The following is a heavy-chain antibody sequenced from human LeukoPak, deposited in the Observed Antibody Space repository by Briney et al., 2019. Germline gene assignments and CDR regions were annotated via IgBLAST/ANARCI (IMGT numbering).Heavy chain of an antibody. V-gene: IGHV1-2*06. Sequence: GASVKVSCKASGYTFTGYYIHWVRQAPGQGLEWMGRINPNSGGTNYAQKFQGRVTMTRDTSISTAYMELSSLRSEDTAVYYCARDLSGYSDYYFDYWGQGTLVTVS. CDR3: ARDLSGYSDYYFDY. CDR1: GYTFTGYY. CDR2: INPNSGGT. J-gene: IGHJ4*02. D-gene: IGHD3-3*01.